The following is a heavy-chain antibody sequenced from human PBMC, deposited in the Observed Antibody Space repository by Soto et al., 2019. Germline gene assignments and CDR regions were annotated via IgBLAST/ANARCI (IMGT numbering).Heavy chain of an antibody. Sequence: PSETLSLTCTVSGGSISSSSYYWGWIRQPPGKGLEWIGSIYYSGSTYYNPSLKGRVTISVDTSKNQFSLKLSSVTAADTAVYYCARTRAVWFDPWGQGTLVTVS. CDR2: IYYSGST. D-gene: IGHD6-19*01. V-gene: IGHV4-39*01. J-gene: IGHJ5*02. CDR3: ARTRAVWFDP. CDR1: GGSISSSSYY.